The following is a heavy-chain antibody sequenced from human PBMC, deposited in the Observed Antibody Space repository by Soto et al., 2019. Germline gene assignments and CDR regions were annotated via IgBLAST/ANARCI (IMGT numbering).Heavy chain of an antibody. CDR1: GFTFSSYG. V-gene: IGHV3-30*18. D-gene: IGHD4-17*01. CDR3: AKPLHDYPTYFDY. Sequence: HLGGSLRLSCAASGFTFSSYGMHWVRQAPGKGLEWVAVISYDGSNKYYADSVKGRFTISRDNSKNTLYLQMNSLRAEDTAVFYCAKPLHDYPTYFDYWGQGTLVTVSS. J-gene: IGHJ4*02. CDR2: ISYDGSNK.